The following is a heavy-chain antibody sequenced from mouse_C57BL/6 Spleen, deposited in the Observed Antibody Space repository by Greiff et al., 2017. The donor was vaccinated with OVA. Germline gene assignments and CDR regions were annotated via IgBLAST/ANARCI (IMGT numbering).Heavy chain of an antibody. D-gene: IGHD1-1*01. V-gene: IGHV5-17*01. J-gene: IGHJ2*01. Sequence: EVKLVESGGGLVKPGASLKLSCAASGFTFSDYGMHWVRQAPEKGLEWVAYISSGSSTIYYADTVKGRFTISRDNAKNTLFLQMTSLRSEDTAMYYCARARIFYGSSPYYYDYWGQGTTLTVSS. CDR1: GFTFSDYG. CDR3: ARARIFYGSSPYYYDY. CDR2: ISSGSSTI.